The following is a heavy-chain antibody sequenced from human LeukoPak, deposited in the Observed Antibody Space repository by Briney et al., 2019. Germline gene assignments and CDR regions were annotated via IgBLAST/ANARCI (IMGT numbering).Heavy chain of an antibody. J-gene: IGHJ6*03. D-gene: IGHD3-10*01. CDR1: GYTFTNYG. CDR2: ISAYNGNT. Sequence: ASVKVSCKASGYTFTNYGISWVRQAPGQGLEWMGWISAYNGNTSYAQKLQGRVTMTTDTSTSTAYMELRSLRSDDTAVYYCARDWGYYGSGSYYPPYYYMDVWGKGTTVTISS. CDR3: ARDWGYYGSGSYYPPYYYMDV. V-gene: IGHV1-18*01.